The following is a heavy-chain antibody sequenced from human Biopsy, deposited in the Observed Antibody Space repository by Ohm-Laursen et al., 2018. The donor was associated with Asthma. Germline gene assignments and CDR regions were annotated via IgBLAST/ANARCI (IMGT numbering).Heavy chain of an antibody. V-gene: IGHV4-31*03. CDR3: ARAQDYYDSRGYYRSFDY. D-gene: IGHD3-22*01. CDR2: LFHSGTT. J-gene: IGHJ4*02. CDR1: YGSITSGGYY. Sequence: SQTLSLTCTVSYGSITSGGYYWTWIRQHPGKGLEWIAYLFHSGTTYYNPSLKSRVTISVDRSKRQFSLKVNSVTAADTAVYYCARAQDYYDSRGYYRSFDYWGQGTLVTVSS.